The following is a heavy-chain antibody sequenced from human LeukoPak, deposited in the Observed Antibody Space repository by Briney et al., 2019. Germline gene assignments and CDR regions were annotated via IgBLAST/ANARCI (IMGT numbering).Heavy chain of an antibody. Sequence: KASETLSLTCTVSGASISSFYWTWIRQPAGKGLEWIGRIYNSGTTNYNPSLKSRVTMPLDTYNNQFSLRLSSVTAADTAVYYCAREIIRGSDYEANLDYWGRGTLVTVSA. J-gene: IGHJ4*02. CDR3: AREIIRGSDYEANLDY. V-gene: IGHV4-4*07. D-gene: IGHD1-26*01. CDR2: IYNSGTT. CDR1: GASISSFY.